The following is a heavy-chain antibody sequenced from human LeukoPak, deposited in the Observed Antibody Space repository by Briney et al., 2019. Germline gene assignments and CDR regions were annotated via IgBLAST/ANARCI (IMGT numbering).Heavy chain of an antibody. CDR3: ARGIQNYYMDV. CDR1: GGSISTFF. Sequence: SETLSLTCTVSGGSISTFFWSWLRQPVGKGLEWIGRIYTSGSTNFNPSLKSRVTMSVDPSKNQFSLKLSSVTAADTAVYYCARGIQNYYMDVWGKGTTVTVSS. J-gene: IGHJ6*03. V-gene: IGHV4-4*07. CDR2: IYTSGST.